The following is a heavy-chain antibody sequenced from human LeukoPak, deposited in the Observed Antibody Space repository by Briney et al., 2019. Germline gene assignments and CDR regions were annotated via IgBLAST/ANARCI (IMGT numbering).Heavy chain of an antibody. CDR2: INPNSGGT. CDR1: GYTFTGYY. CDR3: ARDPDSSGYQTYFDY. Sequence: ASVKVSCKASGYTFTGYYMHWVRQAPGQGLEWMGRINPNSGGTNYAQRFQGRVTMTRDTSISTAYMELSRLRSDDTAVYYCARDPDSSGYQTYFDYWGQGTLVTVSS. J-gene: IGHJ4*02. V-gene: IGHV1-2*06. D-gene: IGHD3-22*01.